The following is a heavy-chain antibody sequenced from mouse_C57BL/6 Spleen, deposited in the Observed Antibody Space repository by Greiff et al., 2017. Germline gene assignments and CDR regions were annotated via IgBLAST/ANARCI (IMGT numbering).Heavy chain of an antibody. J-gene: IGHJ1*03. CDR1: GYAFSSSW. CDR2: IYPGDGDT. V-gene: IGHV1-82*01. D-gene: IGHD1-1*01. Sequence: VQLQQSGPELVKPGASVKISCKASGYAFSSSWMNWVKQRPGKGLEWIGRIYPGDGDTNYNGKFKGKATLTADKSSSTAYMQLSSLTSEDSAVYFCAREIGYSSSYWYFDGWGTRTTVTVSS. CDR3: AREIGYSSSYWYFDG.